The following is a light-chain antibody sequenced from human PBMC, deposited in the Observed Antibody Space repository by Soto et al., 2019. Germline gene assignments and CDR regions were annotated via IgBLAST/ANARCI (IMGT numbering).Light chain of an antibody. Sequence: DIPMTQSPSTLSASVGDRVTITCRASQSISSWLAWYQQKPGKAPKLLIYDASSLESGVPSRFSGSGSGTEFTLTISSLRPDDFATYYCQQYNSYRYTFGQGTKLEIK. CDR1: QSISSW. CDR3: QQYNSYRYT. V-gene: IGKV1-5*01. J-gene: IGKJ2*01. CDR2: DAS.